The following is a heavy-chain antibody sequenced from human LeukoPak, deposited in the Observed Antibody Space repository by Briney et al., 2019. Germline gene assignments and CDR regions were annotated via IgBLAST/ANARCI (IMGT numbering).Heavy chain of an antibody. V-gene: IGHV4-39*01. CDR3: ARLRGGVQLWGD. Sequence: EPLSLPCPVSSGSFSSSSYFCGWIRQPPGMGLEWIATINYSGTTYYTPSLKSRVTTSVDTSRNQFSLKLSSVTAADTAVYYCARLRGGVQLWGDWGQGALVTVSS. CDR2: INYSGTT. D-gene: IGHD5-18*01. J-gene: IGHJ4*01. CDR1: SGSFSSSSYF.